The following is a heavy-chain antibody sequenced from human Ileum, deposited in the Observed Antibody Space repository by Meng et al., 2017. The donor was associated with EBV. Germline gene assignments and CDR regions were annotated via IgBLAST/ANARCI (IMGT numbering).Heavy chain of an antibody. D-gene: IGHD3-22*01. Sequence: GKVTEPGPGVVKPYETLSLPCAVSGGSISRSDWWSWVRQPPGKGLDWIGETSHSGSTNYSPSLKSRVTISLDKSKNQLSLKLNSVTAADTAVYYCASSDYYRSDYWGQGTLVTVSS. CDR3: ASSDYYRSDY. CDR2: TSHSGST. CDR1: GGSISRSDW. J-gene: IGHJ4*02. V-gene: IGHV4-4*02.